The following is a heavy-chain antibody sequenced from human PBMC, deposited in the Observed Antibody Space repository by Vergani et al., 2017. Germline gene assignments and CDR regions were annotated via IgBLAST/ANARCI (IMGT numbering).Heavy chain of an antibody. J-gene: IGHJ4*02. Sequence: QVQLQESGPGLVKPSQTLSLTCTVSGGSISSGSYYWSWIRQPAGKGREWIGRIYTSGSTNYNPSLKSRVTISVDTSKNQFSLKLSSVTAADTAVYYCARGSYWYDSSGYYLFDYWGQGTLVTVSS. CDR1: GGSISSGSYY. CDR2: IYTSGST. V-gene: IGHV4-61*02. D-gene: IGHD3-22*01. CDR3: ARGSYWYDSSGYYLFDY.